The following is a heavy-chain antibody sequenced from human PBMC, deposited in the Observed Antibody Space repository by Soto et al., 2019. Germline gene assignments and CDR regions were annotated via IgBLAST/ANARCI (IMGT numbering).Heavy chain of an antibody. J-gene: IGHJ4*02. CDR2: ISSTGDYI. CDR1: GFAFSSFT. CDR3: ERCYDVVLVSGAIRVAYFDY. D-gene: IGHD2-2*01. V-gene: IGHV3-21*01. Sequence: EVQLVESGGGLVKPGGSLRLSCAASGFAFSSFTMNWVRQAPGKGLQWVSSISSTGDYIYYADSLKGRFTISRNNAKNSMYLQMNNLRAEDTAVYDCERCYDVVLVSGAIRVAYFDYWGQGTLVPVSS.